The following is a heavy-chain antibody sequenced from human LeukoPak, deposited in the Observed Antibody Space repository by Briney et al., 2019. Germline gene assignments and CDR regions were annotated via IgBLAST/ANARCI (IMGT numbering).Heavy chain of an antibody. D-gene: IGHD6-13*01. V-gene: IGHV3-23*01. Sequence: PGGSLRLSCAASGFSFRDFWMNWIRQAPGKGLEWVSTISGSGSSTNYAASVRGRFTVSRDNSKNTLYLQMSSLRVEDTAVYYCAKGKRQLVLTDFDYWGQGTLVTVSS. CDR1: GFSFRDFW. CDR3: AKGKRQLVLTDFDY. J-gene: IGHJ4*02. CDR2: ISGSGSST.